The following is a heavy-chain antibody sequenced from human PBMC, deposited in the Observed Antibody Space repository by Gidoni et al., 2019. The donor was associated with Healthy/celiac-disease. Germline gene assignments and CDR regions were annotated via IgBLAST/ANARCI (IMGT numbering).Heavy chain of an antibody. CDR2: IIPIFGTA. J-gene: IGHJ6*02. CDR3: ARDRGPSPGAYYYYGMDV. D-gene: IGHD1-26*01. CDR1: GGTFSRYA. V-gene: IGHV1-69*01. Sequence: QVQLVQSGAGVKRPGSSVKVSCKASGGTFSRYATSWVRQAPGQGLEWMGGIIPIFGTANYAQKFQGRVTITADESTSTAYMELSSLRSEDTAVYYCARDRGPSPGAYYYYGMDVWGQGTTVTVSS.